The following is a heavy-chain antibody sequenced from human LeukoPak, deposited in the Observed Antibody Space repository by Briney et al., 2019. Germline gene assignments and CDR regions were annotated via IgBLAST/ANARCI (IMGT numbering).Heavy chain of an antibody. CDR3: ARVVVVYGAGSAYYFDS. Sequence: SETLSLTCSVSGVPIRTYYWSWVRQSVGKGLEWIGVVQTSGATDYNPSLRSRVSMSMDTSKEHFSLTLTSVTAADTATYYCARVVVVYGAGSAYYFDSWGQGTLVSVSS. D-gene: IGHD4/OR15-4a*01. CDR1: GVPIRTYY. CDR2: VQTSGAT. J-gene: IGHJ4*02. V-gene: IGHV4-4*07.